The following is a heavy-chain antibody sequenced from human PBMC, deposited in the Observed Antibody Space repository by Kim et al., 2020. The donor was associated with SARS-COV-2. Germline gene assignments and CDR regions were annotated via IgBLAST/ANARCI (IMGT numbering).Heavy chain of an antibody. CDR3: ARVEYYYGSGSSIDY. D-gene: IGHD3-10*01. J-gene: IGHJ4*02. Sequence: QSRKSRVTKSVDTSKNQFSLKLSSVTAADTAVYYCARVEYYYGSGSSIDYWGQRTLVTVSS. V-gene: IGHV4-31*02.